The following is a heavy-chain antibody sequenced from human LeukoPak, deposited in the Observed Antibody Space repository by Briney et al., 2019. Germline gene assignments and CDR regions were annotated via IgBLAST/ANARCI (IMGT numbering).Heavy chain of an antibody. CDR1: GFTFSSYG. V-gene: IGHV3-30*02. CDR2: IRYDGSNK. J-gene: IGHJ3*02. Sequence: GGSLRLSCAASGFTFSSYGMHWVRQAPGKGLEWVAFIRYDGSNKYYADSVKGRFTISRDNSKNTLYLQMNSLRVEDTAVYYCAKDLGVVVIANEDDAFDIWGQGTMVTVSS. CDR3: AKDLGVVVIANEDDAFDI. D-gene: IGHD2-21*01.